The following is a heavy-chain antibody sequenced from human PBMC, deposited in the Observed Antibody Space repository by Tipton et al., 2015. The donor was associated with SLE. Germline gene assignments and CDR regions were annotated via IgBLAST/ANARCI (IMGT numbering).Heavy chain of an antibody. D-gene: IGHD3-10*01. V-gene: IGHV4-34*01. CDR3: ARALFGESRD. J-gene: IGHJ4*02. CDR1: GGSFSVHY. Sequence: TLPLTCAVYGGSFSVHYWSWSWIRQPPGKGLEWIGEIDHSRSTNYNPSLKSRGTISLDTSKNQFSLKLSSVTAADTAVYYCARALFGESRDWGQGTLVTVSS. CDR2: IDHSRST.